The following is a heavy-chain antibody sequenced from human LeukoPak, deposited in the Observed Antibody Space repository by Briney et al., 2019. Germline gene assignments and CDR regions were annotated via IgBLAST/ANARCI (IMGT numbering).Heavy chain of an antibody. D-gene: IGHD3-22*01. CDR3: ASHYYDSSGPTDY. CDR1: GGSISSSGDY. CDR2: IYYSGST. J-gene: IGHJ4*02. V-gene: IGHV4-39*07. Sequence: PSETLSLTCTVSGGSISSSGDYWGWIRQPPGKGLEWIGNIYYSGSTYYTPSLKSRVTISVDTSKNQFSLKLSSVTAADTAVYYCASHYYDSSGPTDYWGQGTLVTVSS.